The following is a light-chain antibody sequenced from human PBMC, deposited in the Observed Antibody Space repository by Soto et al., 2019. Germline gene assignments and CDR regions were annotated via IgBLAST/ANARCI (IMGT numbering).Light chain of an antibody. CDR2: DAS. J-gene: IGKJ1*01. CDR3: QQRSNWWT. V-gene: IGKV3-11*01. Sequence: EIVLTQSPATLSLSPGERATLSCRASQSVSSYLAWYQQKPGQAPRLLIYDASNRATGIPARFSGRGSGTDFPLTISSLEPEDFAVYYCQQRSNWWTFGQGTKVEIK. CDR1: QSVSSY.